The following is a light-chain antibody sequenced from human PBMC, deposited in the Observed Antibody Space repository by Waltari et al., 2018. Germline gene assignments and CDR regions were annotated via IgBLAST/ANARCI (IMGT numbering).Light chain of an antibody. Sequence: SYEVTQSLSVSVALGQTAKITCGGDNIGSKNVHWYQQKPGQAPVLVLYRGSNRHSGIPGRFSGSHSGNTATLTISGVQGGDEGDYYCQVCDASSASVVFGGGSQLTVL. J-gene: IGLJ2*01. V-gene: IGLV3-9*01. CDR1: NIGSKN. CDR3: QVCDASSASVV. CDR2: RGS.